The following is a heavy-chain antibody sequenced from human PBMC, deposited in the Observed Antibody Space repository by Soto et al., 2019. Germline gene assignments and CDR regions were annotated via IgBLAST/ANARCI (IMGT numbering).Heavy chain of an antibody. CDR3: LKGFGDRSDYYYGMDV. J-gene: IGHJ6*02. CDR2: IGTAGDT. D-gene: IGHD3-10*01. Sequence: GGSLRLSCAASGFTFSSYDMHWVRQATGKGLEWVSAIGTAGDTYYPGSVKGRFTISRENAKNSLYLQMNSLRAEDTAVYYCLKGFGDRSDYYYGMDVWGQGTTVTVSS. CDR1: GFTFSSYD. V-gene: IGHV3-13*01.